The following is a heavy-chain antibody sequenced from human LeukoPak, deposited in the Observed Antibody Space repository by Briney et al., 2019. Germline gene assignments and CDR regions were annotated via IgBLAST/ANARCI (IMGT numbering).Heavy chain of an antibody. CDR1: GFTFSSYA. J-gene: IGHJ4*02. V-gene: IGHV3-66*02. Sequence: GGSLRLSCAASGFTFSSYAMSWVRQAPGKGLEWVSVIYSGGSTYYADSVKGRFTISRDNSKNTLYLQMNSLRAEDTAVYYCARASRPPTIFGVVPGYFDYWGQGTLVTVSS. D-gene: IGHD3-3*01. CDR2: IYSGGST. CDR3: ARASRPPTIFGVVPGYFDY.